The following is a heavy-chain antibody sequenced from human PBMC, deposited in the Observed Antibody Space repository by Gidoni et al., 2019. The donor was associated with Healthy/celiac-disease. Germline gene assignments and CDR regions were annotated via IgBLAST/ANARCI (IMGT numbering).Heavy chain of an antibody. CDR3: ARASLIAASSGNWFDP. V-gene: IGHV1-2*04. Sequence: QVQLVQSGAEVKKPGASVTVSCKASGYTFPGYYMHWVRQAPGQGLEWMGWINPNSGGTNYAQKFQGWVTMTRDTSISTAYMELSRLRSDDTAVYYCARASLIAASSGNWFDPWGQGTLVTVSS. J-gene: IGHJ5*02. D-gene: IGHD6-13*01. CDR2: INPNSGGT. CDR1: GYTFPGYY.